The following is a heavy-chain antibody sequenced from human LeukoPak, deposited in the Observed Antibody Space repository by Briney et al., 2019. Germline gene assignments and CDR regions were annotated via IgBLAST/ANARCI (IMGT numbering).Heavy chain of an antibody. J-gene: IGHJ3*02. CDR3: AGESPTGRDAFDI. D-gene: IGHD1-14*01. Sequence: PSETLSLTCTVSGASISSYYRSWIRQPPGKGLEWVGSFYYSGSTNYNPSLKGRVTISVDTSKNQLSLKLTSVTAADTAIYFCAGESPTGRDAFDIWGQGTMVTVSS. CDR1: GASISSYY. CDR2: FYYSGST. V-gene: IGHV4-59*01.